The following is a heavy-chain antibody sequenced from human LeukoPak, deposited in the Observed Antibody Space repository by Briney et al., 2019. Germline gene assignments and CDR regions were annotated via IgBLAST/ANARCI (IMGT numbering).Heavy chain of an antibody. CDR3: ARQALWFFDH. V-gene: IGHV4-39*01. J-gene: IGHJ4*02. Sequence: SETLSLTCTVSGGSISSNINYWAWIRQPPGRGLEWIGSISYGGSTYYSPSLESRVTISVDTSKNQFSLRLSSVTAADTAVYYCARQALWFFDHWGQGTLVTVSS. CDR1: GGSISSNINY. D-gene: IGHD2-21*01. CDR2: ISYGGST.